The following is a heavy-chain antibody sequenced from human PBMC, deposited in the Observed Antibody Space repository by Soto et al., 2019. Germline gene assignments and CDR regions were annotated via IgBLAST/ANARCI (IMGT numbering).Heavy chain of an antibody. CDR2: IIPILGTA. Sequence: ASVKVSCKASGGTFSSYTISWVRQAPGQGLEWMGRIIPILGTANYAQKFQGRVTITADESTSTAYMELSSLRSEDTAVYYCGRAKSSGFQRIYDFWSGHYYYYGMDVWGQGTTVTVSS. CDR1: GGTFSSYT. V-gene: IGHV1-69*08. CDR3: GRAKSSGFQRIYDFWSGHYYYYGMDV. D-gene: IGHD3-3*01. J-gene: IGHJ6*02.